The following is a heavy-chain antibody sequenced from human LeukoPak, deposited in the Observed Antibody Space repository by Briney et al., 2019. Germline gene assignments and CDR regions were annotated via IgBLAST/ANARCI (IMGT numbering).Heavy chain of an antibody. Sequence: GGSLRLSCAASGFTFSSYAMSWVRRAPGEGLEWVSAISGSGGNTYYADSVKGRFTISRDNSKNTLYLQMDSLRAEDTAVYYCATQEGYDSGWYYFDYWGQGTLVTVSS. V-gene: IGHV3-23*01. D-gene: IGHD6-19*01. CDR3: ATQEGYDSGWYYFDY. CDR1: GFTFSSYA. J-gene: IGHJ4*02. CDR2: ISGSGGNT.